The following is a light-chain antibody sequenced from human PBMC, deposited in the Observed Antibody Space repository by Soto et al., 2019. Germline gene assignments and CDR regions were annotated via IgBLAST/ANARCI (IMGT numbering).Light chain of an antibody. V-gene: IGLV1-47*01. CDR3: AAYTGNWNGPV. J-gene: IGLJ2*01. CDR1: SSTFANNY. Sequence: QSALTQPPSVSGTPGQRVSISCSGDSSTFANNYVHWYQQVPGAAPKLHIYRSDQRPSGVPERFSGSKSGTSASLTISGLRPEDEAQYYCAAYTGNWNGPVFGGGTKLTVL. CDR2: RSD.